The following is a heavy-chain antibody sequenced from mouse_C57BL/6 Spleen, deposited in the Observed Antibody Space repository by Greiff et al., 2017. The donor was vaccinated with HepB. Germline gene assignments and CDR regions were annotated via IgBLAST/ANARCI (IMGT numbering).Heavy chain of an antibody. V-gene: IGHV3-6*01. CDR3: ASNDYDDNDYAMDY. J-gene: IGHJ4*01. Sequence: EVQLQQSGPGLVKPSQSLSLTCSVTGYSITSGYYWNWIRQFPGNKLEWMGYISYDGSNNYNPSLNNRISITRDTSKNQFFLKLNSVTTEDTATYDCASNDYDDNDYAMDYWGQGTSVTVSS. CDR1: GYSITSGYY. CDR2: ISYDGSN. D-gene: IGHD2-4*01.